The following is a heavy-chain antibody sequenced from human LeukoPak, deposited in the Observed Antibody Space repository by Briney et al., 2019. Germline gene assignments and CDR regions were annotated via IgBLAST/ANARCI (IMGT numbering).Heavy chain of an antibody. CDR1: GFTFSSYG. CDR2: IWYDGSNK. V-gene: IGHV3-33*06. Sequence: PGGSLRLSCAASGFTFSSYGMHWVRQAPGKGLEWVAVIWYDGSNKYYADSVKGRFTISRDNSKNTLYLQMNSLRAEDTAVYYCAKSDSSGYYYAEGGSFDYWGQGTLVTGSS. J-gene: IGHJ4*02. CDR3: AKSDSSGYYYAEGGSFDY. D-gene: IGHD3-22*01.